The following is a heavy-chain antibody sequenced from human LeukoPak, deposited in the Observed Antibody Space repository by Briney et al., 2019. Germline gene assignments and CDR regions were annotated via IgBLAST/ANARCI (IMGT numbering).Heavy chain of an antibody. V-gene: IGHV3-11*01. Sequence: GGSLRLSCAAPGFPFSDYYITWIRQAPGKGLEWVSYISSSGSTIYYADSVKGRLTISRDNAKNSLYLQMNSLRAEDTAVYYCAREVEMATTPFDYWGQGTLVTVSS. D-gene: IGHD5-24*01. J-gene: IGHJ4*02. CDR3: AREVEMATTPFDY. CDR2: ISSSGSTI. CDR1: GFPFSDYY.